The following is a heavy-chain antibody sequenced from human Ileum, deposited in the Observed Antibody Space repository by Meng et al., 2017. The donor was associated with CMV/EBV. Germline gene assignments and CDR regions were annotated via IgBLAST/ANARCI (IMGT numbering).Heavy chain of an antibody. CDR3: AASGYDSLHAFDI. D-gene: IGHD5-12*01. V-gene: IGHV3-74*01. J-gene: IGHJ3*02. CDR2: INNDGSGT. CDR1: GFTFTKHW. Sequence: GESLKISCAASGFTFTKHWMHWIRQVPGKGLVWVSRINNDGSGTVYADSVKGRFTISRDNAKNTFYLQMNSLRAEDTAVYYCAASGYDSLHAFDIWGQATMVTVSS.